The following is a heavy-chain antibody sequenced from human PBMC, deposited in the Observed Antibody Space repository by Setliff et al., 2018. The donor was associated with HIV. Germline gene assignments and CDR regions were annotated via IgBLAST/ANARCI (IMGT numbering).Heavy chain of an antibody. Sequence: PGGSLRLSCAASGFTFSTYSMTWVGQSPGKGLELGSYISGSSGDMYYADSVKGRFTISRDNAKNSLYLQMNGLRAEDTAVYYCARDPGITSTPFYFDCWGQGTLVTVSS. J-gene: IGHJ4*02. CDR2: ISGSSGDM. V-gene: IGHV3-21*01. CDR1: GFTFSTYS. D-gene: IGHD1-20*01. CDR3: ARDPGITSTPFYFDC.